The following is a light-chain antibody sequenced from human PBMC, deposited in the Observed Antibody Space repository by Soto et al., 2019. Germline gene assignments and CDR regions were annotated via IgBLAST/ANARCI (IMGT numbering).Light chain of an antibody. CDR1: QSVSSY. Sequence: PGERATLSCRASQSVSSYLAWYQQKPGQAPRLLIYDASNRATGIPARFSGSGSGTEFTLTISSLQSEDFAVYYCQQYNNLPETFGQGTKVAIK. V-gene: IGKV3D-15*01. CDR3: QQYNNLPET. CDR2: DAS. J-gene: IGKJ1*01.